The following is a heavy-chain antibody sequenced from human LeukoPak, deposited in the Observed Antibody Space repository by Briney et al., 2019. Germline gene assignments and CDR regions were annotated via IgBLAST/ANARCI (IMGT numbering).Heavy chain of an antibody. V-gene: IGHV1-18*01. CDR2: ISAYNGNT. J-gene: IGHJ4*02. Sequence: ASVKVSCKASGYTLTSYSISWVRQAPGQGLEWMGWISAYNGNTDLAQKLQGRVTITADESTSTAYMELSSLRSEDTAVYYCARDPPGINGDWGQGTLVTVSS. CDR1: GYTLTSYS. D-gene: IGHD1-20*01. CDR3: ARDPPGINGD.